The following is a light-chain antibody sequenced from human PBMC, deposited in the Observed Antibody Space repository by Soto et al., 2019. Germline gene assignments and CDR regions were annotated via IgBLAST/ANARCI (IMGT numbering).Light chain of an antibody. J-gene: IGLJ1*01. V-gene: IGLV2-14*01. CDR3: FSHRGGDSHV. Sequence: QSALTQPASVSGSPGQSITISCTGTSSDVGAYNYVSWYQQYPGKAPKLMIYGVTSRPSGVSNRFSGSKTGNTASLTISGLQAEDEADYYCFSHRGGDSHVFGTGTKLTVL. CDR2: GVT. CDR1: SSDVGAYNY.